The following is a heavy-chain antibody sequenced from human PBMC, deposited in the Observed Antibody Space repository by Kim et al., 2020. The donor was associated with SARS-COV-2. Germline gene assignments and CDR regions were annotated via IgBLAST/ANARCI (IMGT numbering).Heavy chain of an antibody. D-gene: IGHD1-7*01. J-gene: IGHJ6*02. CDR1: GFTFSNAW. V-gene: IGHV3-15*01. CDR2: IKSKTDGGTT. Sequence: GGSLRLSCAASGFTFSNAWMSWVRQAPGKGLEWVGRIKSKTDGGTTDYAAPVKGRFTISRDDSKNTLYLQMNSLKTEDTAVYYCTTDRGSITGTTDYYYGMDVWGQGTTVTVSS. CDR3: TTDRGSITGTTDYYYGMDV.